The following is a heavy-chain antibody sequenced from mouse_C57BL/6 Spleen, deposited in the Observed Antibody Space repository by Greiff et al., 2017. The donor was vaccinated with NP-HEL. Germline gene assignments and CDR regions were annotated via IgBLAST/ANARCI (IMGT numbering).Heavy chain of an antibody. V-gene: IGHV1-69*01. CDR2: IDPSDSYT. D-gene: IGHD2-1*01. CDR3: ARGRMVKYYFDY. Sequence: QVQLQQHGAELVMPGASVKLSCKASGYTFTSYWMHWVKQRPGQGLEWIGEIDPSDSYTNYNQKFKGKSTLTVDKSSSTAYMQLSSLTSEDSAVYYCARGRMVKYYFDYWGQGTTLTVSS. J-gene: IGHJ2*01. CDR1: GYTFTSYW.